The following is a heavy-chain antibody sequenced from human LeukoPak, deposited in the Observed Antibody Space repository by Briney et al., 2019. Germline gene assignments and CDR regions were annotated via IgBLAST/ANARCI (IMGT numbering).Heavy chain of an antibody. CDR1: GYTFTGYY. V-gene: IGHV1-2*02. Sequence: ASVKVSCKASGYTFTGYYMHWVRQAPGQGLEWMGWINPNSGGTNYAQKFQGRVTMTRDTSISTAYMELSRLRSDDTAVYYCARDLGRYYYGSGSYEYYYYMDVWGKGTTVTISS. J-gene: IGHJ6*03. CDR2: INPNSGGT. D-gene: IGHD3-10*01. CDR3: ARDLGRYYYGSGSYEYYYYMDV.